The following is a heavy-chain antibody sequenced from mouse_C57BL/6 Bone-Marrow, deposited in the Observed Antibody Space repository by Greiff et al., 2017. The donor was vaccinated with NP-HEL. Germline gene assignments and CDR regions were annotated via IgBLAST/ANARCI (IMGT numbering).Heavy chain of an antibody. J-gene: IGHJ2*01. V-gene: IGHV5-6*01. D-gene: IGHD1-1*01. CDR1: GFTFSSYG. CDR2: ISSGGSYT. CDR3: ARQGYYYGSLDY. Sequence: EVKVVESGGDLVKPGGSLKLSCAASGFTFSSYGMSWVRPTPDKRLEWVATISSGGSYTYYPDSVKGRFTISRDNAKNTLYLQMSSLKSEDTAMYYCARQGYYYGSLDYWGQGTTLTVSS.